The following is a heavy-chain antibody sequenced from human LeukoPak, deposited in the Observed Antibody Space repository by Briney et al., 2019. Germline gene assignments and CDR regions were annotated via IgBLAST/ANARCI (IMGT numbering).Heavy chain of an antibody. Sequence: GGSLRLSCAASGFTFSSYAMHWVRQAPGKGLEWVTIISYDGNNKYYADSVKGRFTISRDNSKNTLYLQMNSLRAEDTAVYYCAKGHTPVVPAAGGIDYWGQGTLVTVSS. V-gene: IGHV3-30*04. CDR1: GFTFSSYA. J-gene: IGHJ4*02. CDR2: ISYDGNNK. D-gene: IGHD2-2*01. CDR3: AKGHTPVVPAAGGIDY.